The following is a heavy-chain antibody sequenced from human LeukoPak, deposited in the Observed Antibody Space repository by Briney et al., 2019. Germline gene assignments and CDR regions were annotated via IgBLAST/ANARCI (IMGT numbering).Heavy chain of an antibody. D-gene: IGHD4-23*01. CDR1: GGSISSGDYY. CDR3: ARTTMTTVVYDY. CDR2: IYYSGST. J-gene: IGHJ4*02. Sequence: SETLSLTCTVSGGSISSGDYYWSWHRQPPGQGLEWSGYIYYSGSTYYNPSLKSRVTISVDTSKNQFSLKLSSVTAADTAVYYCARTTMTTVVYDYWGQGTLVTVSS. V-gene: IGHV4-30-4*08.